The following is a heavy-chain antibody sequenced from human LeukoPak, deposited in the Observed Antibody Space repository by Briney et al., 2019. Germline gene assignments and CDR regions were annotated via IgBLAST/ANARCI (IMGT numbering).Heavy chain of an antibody. CDR1: GGSFSSGSFY. CDR2: IDYSGSG. Sequence: SETLSLTCTVSGGSFSSGSFYWSWIRQPPGKGLDWIEYIDYSGSGNYDPSLKRRVTISVDTSKNQFSLKVSSVPAADTAVYYCARIPVGTAFDSWGQGTLVTVSS. J-gene: IGHJ4*02. D-gene: IGHD1-26*01. CDR3: ARIPVGTAFDS. V-gene: IGHV4-61*01.